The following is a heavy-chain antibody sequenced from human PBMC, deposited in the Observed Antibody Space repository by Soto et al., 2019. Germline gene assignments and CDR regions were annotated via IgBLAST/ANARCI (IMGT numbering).Heavy chain of an antibody. CDR2: INPSGGST. J-gene: IGHJ4*02. CDR1: GYIFTNHY. D-gene: IGHD3-22*01. V-gene: IGHV1-46*01. Sequence: QVQLVQSGAEVKKPGASVKVSCKASGYIFTNHYIHWVRQARGQGFEWMGIINPSGGSTNYLQKFQARITMTRETSTSTVYMKLSSLRSEDTADYFSARADYDDSSGFYDDCWGQGTLVTVSS. CDR3: ARADYDDSSGFYDDC.